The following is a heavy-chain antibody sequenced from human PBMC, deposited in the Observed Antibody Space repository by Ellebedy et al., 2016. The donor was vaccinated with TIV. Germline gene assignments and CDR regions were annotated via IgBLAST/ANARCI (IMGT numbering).Heavy chain of an antibody. J-gene: IGHJ3*02. CDR3: AKDGYSNTRGAFDI. Sequence: PGGSLRLSCAASGFTFDDYAMHWVRQAPGKGLEWVSGISWNSGSIGYADSVKGRFTISRDNAKNSLYLQMNSLRAEDTALYYCAKDGYSNTRGAFDIWGQGTMDTVSS. D-gene: IGHD6-13*01. CDR2: ISWNSGSI. CDR1: GFTFDDYA. V-gene: IGHV3-9*01.